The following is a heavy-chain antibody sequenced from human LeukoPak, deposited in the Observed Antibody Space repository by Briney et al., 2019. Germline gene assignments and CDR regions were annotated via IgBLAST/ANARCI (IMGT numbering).Heavy chain of an antibody. CDR2: IIPIFGTA. J-gene: IGHJ3*02. CDR3: AREGIVGAINAFDI. CDR1: GGTFSSYA. Sequence: SVNVSCKASGGTFSSYAISWVRQAPGQGLEWMGGIIPIFGTANYAQKFQGRVTITTDESTSTAYMELSSLRSEDTAVYYCAREGIVGAINAFDIWGQGTMVTVSS. V-gene: IGHV1-69*05. D-gene: IGHD1-26*01.